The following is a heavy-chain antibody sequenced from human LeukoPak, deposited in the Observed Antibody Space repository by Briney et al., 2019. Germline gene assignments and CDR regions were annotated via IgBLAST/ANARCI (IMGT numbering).Heavy chain of an antibody. V-gene: IGHV4-59*01. CDR3: AKIKQGGASWDY. CDR2: LSYSGST. J-gene: IGHJ4*02. Sequence: SSETLSLTCTVSGPSISSYYWSWLRQSPGKGLEWIVYLSYSGSTYYSPSLKGRVTISADTSKNQFSLRLTSVTAADTAVYYCAKIKQGGASWDYWGQGTLVTVSS. D-gene: IGHD2-2*01. CDR1: GPSISSYY.